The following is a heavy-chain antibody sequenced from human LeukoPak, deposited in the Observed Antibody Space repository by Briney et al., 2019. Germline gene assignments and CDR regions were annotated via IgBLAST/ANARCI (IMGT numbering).Heavy chain of an antibody. V-gene: IGHV1-18*01. D-gene: IGHD6-25*01. CDR1: GYTFTSYG. CDR3: ARDLNGYPEPFDY. J-gene: IGHJ4*02. Sequence: ASVKVSCKSSGYTFTSYGISWVRQAPGQGLEWMGWISAYNGNTNYSQKLQGRVTITTDTSTRTAYMELRSLRSDDTAVYYCARDLNGYPEPFDYWGQGTLVTVSS. CDR2: ISAYNGNT.